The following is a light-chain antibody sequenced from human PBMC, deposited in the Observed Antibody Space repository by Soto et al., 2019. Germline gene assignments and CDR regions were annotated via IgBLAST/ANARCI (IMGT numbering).Light chain of an antibody. Sequence: EIVMTQSPATLSVSPGERATLSCRASQSVSSNLAWYQQKPGQAPRLLIYGASIRATGIPARFSGSGSGTEFTLTISSLQSEDFAVYYCQQYNNWPPEGTFGQGTKVDI. CDR3: QQYNNWPPEGT. CDR2: GAS. V-gene: IGKV3D-15*01. J-gene: IGKJ1*01. CDR1: QSVSSN.